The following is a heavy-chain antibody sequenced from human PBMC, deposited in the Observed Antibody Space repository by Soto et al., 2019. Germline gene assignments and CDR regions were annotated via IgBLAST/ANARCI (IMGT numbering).Heavy chain of an antibody. V-gene: IGHV1-2*02. CDR1: GYTFTGYY. Sequence: ASVKVSCKASGYTFTGYYMHWVRQAPGQGLEWMGGINPNSGGTNYAQKFQGRVTMTRDTSISTAYMELSRLRSDDTAVYYCARDCEGRRAEREARWGQGTLVTVSS. D-gene: IGHD1-26*01. CDR3: ARDCEGRRAEREAR. CDR2: INPNSGGT. J-gene: IGHJ4*02.